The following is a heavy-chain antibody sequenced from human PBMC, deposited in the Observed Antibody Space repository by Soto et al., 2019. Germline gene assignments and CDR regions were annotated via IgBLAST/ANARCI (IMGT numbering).Heavy chain of an antibody. CDR1: GFTFSSYG. CDR2: IWYDGSNK. J-gene: IGHJ4*02. V-gene: IGHV3-33*01. Sequence: GGSLRLSCAASGFTFSSYGMHWVRQAPGKGLEWVAVIWYDGSNKYYADSVKGRFTISRDNSKNTLYLQMNSLRAEDTAVYYCAREYSIAAADSGTFDYWGQGSLVTGSS. CDR3: AREYSIAAADSGTFDY. D-gene: IGHD6-13*01.